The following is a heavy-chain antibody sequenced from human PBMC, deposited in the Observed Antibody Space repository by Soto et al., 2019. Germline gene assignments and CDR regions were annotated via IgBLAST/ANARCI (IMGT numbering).Heavy chain of an antibody. D-gene: IGHD6-19*01. V-gene: IGHV3-21*01. Sequence: GGSLRLSCAASGFTFSSYIMNWVRQAPGKGLEWVSSISSSSSYIYYADSVKGRFTISRDNAKNSLYLQMNSLRAEDTAVYYCAREASVAGTWGWFDPWGQGTLVTVSS. CDR2: ISSSSSYI. J-gene: IGHJ5*02. CDR3: AREASVAGTWGWFDP. CDR1: GFTFSSYI.